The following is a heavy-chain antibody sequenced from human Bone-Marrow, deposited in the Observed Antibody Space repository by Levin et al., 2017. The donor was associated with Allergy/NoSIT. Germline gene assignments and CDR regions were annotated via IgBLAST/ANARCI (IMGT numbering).Heavy chain of an antibody. CDR1: GGSISSGNYY. V-gene: IGHV4-61*02. CDR3: ARGLGSGWEDGFYFDY. Sequence: SETLSLTCTVSGGSISSGNYYWSWIRQPAGTGLEWIGRLHPTGGTTYNPSLRSRVTISLDTSKNQFSLTLSSVTAVDTAVYYCARGLGSGWEDGFYFDYWGQGTLVTVSS. D-gene: IGHD6-19*01. CDR2: LHPTGGT. J-gene: IGHJ4*02.